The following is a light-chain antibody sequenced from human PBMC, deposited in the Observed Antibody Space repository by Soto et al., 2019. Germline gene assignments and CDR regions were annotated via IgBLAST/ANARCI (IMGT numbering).Light chain of an antibody. J-gene: IGKJ1*01. V-gene: IGKV3-15*01. Sequence: IVLTQSPGTLSLSPGERATLYCRASQSVSNNYLAWYQQKPGQAPRLLIYGASTRATGIPARFSGSGSGTEFTLTISSLQSEDFAVYYCQQYNNWPWTFGQRTKADIK. CDR3: QQYNNWPWT. CDR1: QSVSNN. CDR2: GAS.